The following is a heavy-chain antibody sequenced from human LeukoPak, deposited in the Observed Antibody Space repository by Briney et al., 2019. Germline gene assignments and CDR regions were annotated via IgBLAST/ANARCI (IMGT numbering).Heavy chain of an antibody. CDR3: ARGKHYYGSGSYQDY. CDR1: GGSFSGYY. Sequence: PPETLSLTCAVYGGSFSGYYWSWIRQPPGKGLEWIGEINHSGSTNYNPSLKSRVTISVDTSKNQFSLKLSSVTAADTAVYYCARGKHYYGSGSYQDYWGQGTLVTVSS. J-gene: IGHJ4*02. CDR2: INHSGST. D-gene: IGHD3-10*01. V-gene: IGHV4-34*01.